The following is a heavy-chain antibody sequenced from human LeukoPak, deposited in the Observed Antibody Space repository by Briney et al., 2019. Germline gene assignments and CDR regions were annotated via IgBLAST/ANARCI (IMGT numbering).Heavy chain of an antibody. CDR3: ARDRGYYYDSTEDAFDI. CDR1: GGSFSGYY. V-gene: IGHV4-34*01. Sequence: PSETLSLTCAVYGGSFSGYYWSWIRQPPGKRLEWIGEINHSGSTNYNPSLKSRVTMSVDTSKNQFSLKLSSVTAADTAVYYCARDRGYYYDSTEDAFDIWGQGTMVTVSS. D-gene: IGHD3-22*01. J-gene: IGHJ3*02. CDR2: INHSGST.